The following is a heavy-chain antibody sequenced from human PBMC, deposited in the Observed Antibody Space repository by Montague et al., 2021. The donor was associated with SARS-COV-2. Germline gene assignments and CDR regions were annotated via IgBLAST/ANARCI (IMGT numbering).Heavy chain of an antibody. Sequence: SETLSLTCTVSGGSISSYYWSWIRQPPGKGLEWIGYIYYSGSTNYNPSLTRRVTISVDTSKNQFSLKLSSVTAADTAVYYCAGTYYDFWSGLNHYYDMDVWGKGTTVTVSS. CDR3: AGTYYDFWSGLNHYYDMDV. CDR1: GGSISSYY. V-gene: IGHV4-59*13. D-gene: IGHD3-3*01. J-gene: IGHJ6*03. CDR2: IYYSGST.